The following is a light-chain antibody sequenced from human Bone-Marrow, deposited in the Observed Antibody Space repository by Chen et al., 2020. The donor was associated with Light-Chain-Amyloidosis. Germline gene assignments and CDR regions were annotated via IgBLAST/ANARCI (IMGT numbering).Light chain of an antibody. V-gene: IGLV3-21*02. J-gene: IGLJ3*02. CDR1: NIGSTS. CDR3: QVWDRSSDRPV. CDR2: DDS. Sequence: SYVLTQTSAVSVAPGQTATIACGGNNIGSTSVHWYQQTPDQAPLLVVYDDSDRPSGIPERLSGSNAGTTATLTSSRVEAGDEADYYCQVWDRSSDRPVFGGGTKLTVL.